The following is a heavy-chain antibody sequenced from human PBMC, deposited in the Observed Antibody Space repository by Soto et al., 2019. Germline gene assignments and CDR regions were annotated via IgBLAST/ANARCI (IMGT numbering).Heavy chain of an antibody. CDR3: ARARGGIVVVVAATHHAFDL. D-gene: IGHD2-15*01. J-gene: IGHJ3*01. CDR1: GYTFTSYG. V-gene: IGHV1-18*04. Sequence: ASVKVSCKASGYTFTSYGISWVRQAPGQGREWMGWVSAYNGNTNYAQKLQGRVTMTTDTSTSTAYMELRSLRSDDTAVYYCARARGGIVVVVAATHHAFDLWGQGTMVTVSS. CDR2: VSAYNGNT.